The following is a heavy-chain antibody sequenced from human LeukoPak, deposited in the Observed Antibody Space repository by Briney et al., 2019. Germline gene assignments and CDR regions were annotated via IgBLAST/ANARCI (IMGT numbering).Heavy chain of an antibody. CDR2: ISGTGDST. Sequence: AGGSLRLSCAASGFTFSTYAMSWVRRAPGKGLEWVSAISGTGDSTYYVDSVKGRFTISRDNSKNTLYLQMNSLRVEDTAVYYCAKARITIFGVVTDWGQGTLVTVSS. D-gene: IGHD3-3*01. J-gene: IGHJ4*02. CDR1: GFTFSTYA. CDR3: AKARITIFGVVTD. V-gene: IGHV3-23*01.